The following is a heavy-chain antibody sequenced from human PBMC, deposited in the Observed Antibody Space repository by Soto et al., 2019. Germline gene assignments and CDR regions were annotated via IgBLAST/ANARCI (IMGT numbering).Heavy chain of an antibody. CDR3: AREGAVAVDY. J-gene: IGHJ4*02. CDR2: IYYSGST. V-gene: IGHV4-59*01. Sequence: QVQLQESGPGLVKPSETLSLTCTVSGGSISSYYWSWIRQPPGKGLECIGYIYYSGSTNYNPSLTSRVTISVDTSKIQFSLKLSSVTAADTAVYYCAREGAVAVDYWGQGTLVTVSS. CDR1: GGSISSYY. D-gene: IGHD6-19*01.